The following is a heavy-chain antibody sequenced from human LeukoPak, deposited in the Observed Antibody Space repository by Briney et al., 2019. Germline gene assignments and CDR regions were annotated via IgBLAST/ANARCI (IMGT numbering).Heavy chain of an antibody. D-gene: IGHD5-24*01. Sequence: GGSLRLSCAASGFMFSSNWMSWVRLAPGKGLEWVANIKEDGTETYYVDSVKDRFTISRDNAKNSLYLQMDSLRVEDTAVYYCAKEGRSLQTYWGQGTLVTVSS. CDR1: GFMFSSNW. CDR2: IKEDGTET. J-gene: IGHJ4*02. V-gene: IGHV3-7*03. CDR3: AKEGRSLQTY.